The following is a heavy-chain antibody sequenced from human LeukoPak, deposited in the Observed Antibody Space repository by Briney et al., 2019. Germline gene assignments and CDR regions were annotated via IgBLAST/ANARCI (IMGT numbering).Heavy chain of an antibody. CDR3: ARDSPGWYSSGFYYYYGMDV. J-gene: IGHJ6*02. D-gene: IGHD6-19*01. V-gene: IGHV4-39*07. CDR2: IYYSGST. CDR1: GGSISSSSYY. Sequence: QSSETLSLTCTVSGGSISSSSYYWGWIRQPPGKGLEWIGSIYYSGSTYYNPSLKSRVTISVDTSKNQFSLKLSSVTAADTAVYYCARDSPGWYSSGFYYYYGMDVWGQGTTVTVSS.